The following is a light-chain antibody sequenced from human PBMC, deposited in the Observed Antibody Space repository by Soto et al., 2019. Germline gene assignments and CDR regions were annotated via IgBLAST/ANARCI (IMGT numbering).Light chain of an antibody. V-gene: IGLV2-11*01. CDR1: SSDVGGYNY. CDR3: CAYAGSSLVV. Sequence: QSALTQPRSVSGSPGQSVTISCTGTSSDVGGYNYVSWYQQHPGNAPKLMIYHVSKRPSGVPDRFSGSKSGNTASLTISGLQAEDEADYYCCAYAGSSLVVFGGGTQLTVL. J-gene: IGLJ2*01. CDR2: HVS.